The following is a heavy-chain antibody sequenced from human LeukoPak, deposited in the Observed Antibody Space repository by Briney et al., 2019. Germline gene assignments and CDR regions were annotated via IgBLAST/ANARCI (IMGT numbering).Heavy chain of an antibody. CDR2: ISGSGGST. CDR3: AKGVRGITIFGVVRQYYFDY. CDR1: GFTFSSYA. J-gene: IGHJ4*02. D-gene: IGHD3-3*01. V-gene: IGHV3-23*01. Sequence: PGGSLRLSRAASGFTFSSYAMSLVRQAPGKGLEWVSAISGSGGSTYYADSVKGRFTISRDNSKNTLYLQMNSLRAEDTAVYYCAKGVRGITIFGVVRQYYFDYWGQGTLVTVSS.